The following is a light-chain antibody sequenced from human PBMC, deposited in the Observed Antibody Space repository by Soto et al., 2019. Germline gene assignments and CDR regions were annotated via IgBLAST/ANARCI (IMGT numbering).Light chain of an antibody. J-gene: IGLJ3*02. CDR2: EVS. V-gene: IGLV2-18*01. Sequence: QSALAQPPSVSGSPGQSVTISCTGTSSDVGSYNRVSWYQQAPGTAPKLMIYEVSNRPSGVPDRFSGSKSGNTAYLTISGLQPEDEADYYCSLYTSSSTFVFGGGTKVTVL. CDR1: SSDVGSYNR. CDR3: SLYTSSSTFV.